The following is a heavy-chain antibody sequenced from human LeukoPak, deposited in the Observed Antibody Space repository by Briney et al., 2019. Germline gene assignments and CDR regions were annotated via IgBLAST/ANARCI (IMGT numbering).Heavy chain of an antibody. J-gene: IGHJ4*02. CDR3: ARHGRWELFHFDY. CDR1: GGSISSSSYY. Sequence: SETLSLTCTVSGGSISSSSYYWGWIRRPPGKGLEWIGSIYYSGSTYYNPSLKSRVTISVDTSKNQFSLKLSSVTAADTAVYYCARHGRWELFHFDYWGQGTLVTVSS. V-gene: IGHV4-39*01. CDR2: IYYSGST. D-gene: IGHD1-26*01.